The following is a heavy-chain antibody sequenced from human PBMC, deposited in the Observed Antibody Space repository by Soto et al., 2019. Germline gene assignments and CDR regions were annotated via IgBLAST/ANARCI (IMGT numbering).Heavy chain of an antibody. V-gene: IGHV2-5*02. Sequence: QITLKESGPTLVKPTQTLTLTCTFSGFSLSTSGVGVGWIRQPPGKALEWLALIYWDDDKRYSPSLKSRLTITKDTSKNQVVPTMTNMDPVDTATYYCAPSIAAAGNNWFDPWGQGTLVTVSS. CDR1: GFSLSTSGVG. D-gene: IGHD6-13*01. CDR2: IYWDDDK. J-gene: IGHJ5*02. CDR3: APSIAAAGNNWFDP.